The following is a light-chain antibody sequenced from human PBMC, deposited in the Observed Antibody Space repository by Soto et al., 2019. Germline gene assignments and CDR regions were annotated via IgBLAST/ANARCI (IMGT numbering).Light chain of an antibody. J-gene: IGKJ2*01. Sequence: DIQMTQSPYSLSASVGDSVAITCRASQNIRTYLNWYQQKPGRAPKLLIHSASALSSGVPSRFSGSGSGTEFTLTMSGLQPEDFATYYCQQGHSTPYTFGQGTKVEIK. CDR3: QQGHSTPYT. CDR2: SAS. V-gene: IGKV1-39*01. CDR1: QNIRTY.